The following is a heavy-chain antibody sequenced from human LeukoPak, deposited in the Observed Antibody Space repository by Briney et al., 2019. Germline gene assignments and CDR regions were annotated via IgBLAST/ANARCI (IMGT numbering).Heavy chain of an antibody. CDR2: INSHGSST. V-gene: IGHV3-74*01. CDR3: VREPRLVVPAIGWFDP. J-gene: IGHJ5*02. CDR1: GFSFTNYW. Sequence: GGSLRLACAASGFSFTNYWMHWVRQAPGKGLVWVARINSHGSSTTYADSVKGRFTISRDNAKNTLYLQMNCLRAEDTAVYYCVREPRLVVPAIGWFDPWGQGTLVTVSS. D-gene: IGHD2-21*02.